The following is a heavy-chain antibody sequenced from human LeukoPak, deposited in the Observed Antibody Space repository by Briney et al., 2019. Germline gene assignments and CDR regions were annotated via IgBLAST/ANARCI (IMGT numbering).Heavy chain of an antibody. D-gene: IGHD3-16*01. Sequence: ASVKVSCKASGGTFSRYTLNWVRQAPGQGLEWMGGISPLFGSAKYAQKFQGRVTITADESTSTAYMELSSLRSEDTAFYYCARGYACDYWGQGTLVTVSS. CDR1: GGTFSRYT. V-gene: IGHV1-69*01. CDR3: ARGYACDY. CDR2: ISPLFGSA. J-gene: IGHJ4*02.